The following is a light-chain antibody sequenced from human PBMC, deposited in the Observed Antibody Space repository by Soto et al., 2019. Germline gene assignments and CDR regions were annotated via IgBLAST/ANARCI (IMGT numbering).Light chain of an antibody. CDR3: QQLESCPTT. CDR1: QGINTF. Sequence: ILLPRSPSPVPSSLEDRSSSTVLVSQGINTFFACYQQKPGKAPKLLIYAASTLQSGVPSRFSGSGSGTDVTLTIISLQDEDFLTYYCQQLESCPTTFGEGTKVDIK. V-gene: IGKV1-9*01. J-gene: IGKJ1*01. CDR2: AAS.